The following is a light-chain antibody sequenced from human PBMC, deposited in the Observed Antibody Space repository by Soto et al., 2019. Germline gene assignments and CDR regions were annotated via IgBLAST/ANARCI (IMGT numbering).Light chain of an antibody. J-gene: IGLJ1*01. CDR1: SSDVGAYDY. CDR3: CSYAGSFIYV. CDR2: DVR. Sequence: QSALTQPRSVSGSPGQSVTVSCTGTSSDVGAYDYVSWYQQHPGKAPKLIIYDVRKRPSGVPDRFSGSKSGNTASLTISGLQADDEADYYCCSYAGSFIYVFATGTQLTVL. V-gene: IGLV2-11*01.